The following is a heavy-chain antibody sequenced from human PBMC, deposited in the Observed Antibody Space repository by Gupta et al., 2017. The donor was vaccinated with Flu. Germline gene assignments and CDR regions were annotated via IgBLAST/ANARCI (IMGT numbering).Heavy chain of an antibody. D-gene: IGHD3-9*01. CDR2: IKTKRNGGTP. J-gene: IGHJ4*02. Sequence: EVQLVESGGGLVKPGGSLRLSCAASGITFSNAWMSWVRQAQGKGLEGVGRIKTKRNGGTPDYAAPVKGRFTISRYYSKNTLELQMSSLETEDTAVYHCTTESAILRGFYKGAFDSWGQGTLVTGSS. CDR1: GITFSNAW. V-gene: IGHV3-15*01. CDR3: TTESAILRGFYKGAFDS.